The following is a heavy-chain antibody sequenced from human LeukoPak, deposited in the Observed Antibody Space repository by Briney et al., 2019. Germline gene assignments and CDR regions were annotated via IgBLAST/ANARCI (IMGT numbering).Heavy chain of an antibody. CDR1: GGSISSSSYY. Sequence: KTSETLSLTCTVSGGSISSSSYYWGWIRQPPGKGLEWIGCIYYSGSTYYNPSLKSRVTISVDTSKNQFSLKLSFVTAADTAVYYCARDRYGQRIFDYWGQGTLVTVSS. CDR3: ARDRYGQRIFDY. J-gene: IGHJ4*02. CDR2: IYYSGST. D-gene: IGHD3-16*02. V-gene: IGHV4-39*07.